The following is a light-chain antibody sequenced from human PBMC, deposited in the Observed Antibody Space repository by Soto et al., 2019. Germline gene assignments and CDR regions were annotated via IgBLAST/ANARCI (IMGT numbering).Light chain of an antibody. Sequence: DIPLTQSPSTLSASVGDRVTITCRASQGVSTWLGWYQKKPGKAPKFLXYKASRLECGVPSRFSGSGSGTELTLTISSLLPEGVATYCCQQWNSDLFGQGTRWIS. CDR1: QGVSTW. J-gene: IGKJ1*01. CDR2: KAS. CDR3: QQWNSDL. V-gene: IGKV1-5*03.